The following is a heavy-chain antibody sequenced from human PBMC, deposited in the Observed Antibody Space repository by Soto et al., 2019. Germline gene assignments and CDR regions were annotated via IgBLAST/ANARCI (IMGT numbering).Heavy chain of an antibody. J-gene: IGHJ4*02. CDR2: MWNDVTET. CDR3: ARDWGRRYFDY. CDR1: GFTFSTYG. Sequence: QVQLVESGGGAVQPGRSLRLSCATSGFTFSTYGIHWVRQAPGKGLEWVAVMWNDVTETYYADSVKGRFIISRDNSRNMVDSEMNSLGGEDTAVYYWARDWGRRYFDYWGQGAVVTVAS. D-gene: IGHD3-16*01. V-gene: IGHV3-33*01.